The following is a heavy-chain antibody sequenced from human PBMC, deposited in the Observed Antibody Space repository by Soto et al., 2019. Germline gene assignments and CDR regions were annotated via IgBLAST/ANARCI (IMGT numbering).Heavy chain of an antibody. V-gene: IGHV1-24*01. CDR1: GYTLTELS. CDR3: ARMIAASGHYGMDV. CDR2: FDPEDGET. J-gene: IGHJ6*02. Sequence: ASVKVSCKVSGYTLTELSMHWVRQAPGKGLEWMGGFDPEDGETIYAQKFQGRVTMTEDTSTDTAYMKLSSLRSEDTAVYYCARMIAASGHYGMDVWGQGTTVTVSS. D-gene: IGHD6-13*01.